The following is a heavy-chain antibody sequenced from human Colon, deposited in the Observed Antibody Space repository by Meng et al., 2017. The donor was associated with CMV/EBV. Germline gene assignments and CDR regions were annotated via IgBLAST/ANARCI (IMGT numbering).Heavy chain of an antibody. CDR3: VRESQSGSYIYLQH. D-gene: IGHD1-26*01. CDR2: ISAYTGDT. Sequence: VPLVQYGPAVKTPGASVKVSCKASGYTFTNYGISWVRQAPGQGLEWMGWISAYTGDTYYAQKFQGRVTMTTDTSTSTAYMELRSLRSDDTAVYYCVRESQSGSYIYLQHWGQGTLVTVSS. CDR1: GYTFTNYG. V-gene: IGHV1-18*01. J-gene: IGHJ1*01.